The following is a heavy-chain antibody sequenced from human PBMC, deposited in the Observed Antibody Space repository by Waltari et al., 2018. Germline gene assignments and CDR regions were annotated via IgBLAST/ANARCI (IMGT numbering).Heavy chain of an antibody. Sequence: QVQLQQWGAGLLKPSETLSLTCAVYGGSFSGYYWSWIRQPPGKGLEWIGEINHSGSTNYNPSLKSRVTISVDTSKNQFSLKLSSVTAADTAVYYCARGLYSSGVDYWGQGTLVTVSS. CDR3: ARGLYSSGVDY. J-gene: IGHJ4*02. CDR2: INHSGST. CDR1: GGSFSGYY. V-gene: IGHV4-34*01. D-gene: IGHD6-19*01.